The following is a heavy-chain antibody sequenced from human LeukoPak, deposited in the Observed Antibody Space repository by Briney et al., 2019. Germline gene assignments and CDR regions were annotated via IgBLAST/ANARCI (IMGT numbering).Heavy chain of an antibody. CDR2: ISYDGTIR. V-gene: IGHV3-30*03. CDR1: GLTFSSYG. D-gene: IGHD3-9*01. Sequence: GGSLRLSCAASGLTFSSYGMHWVRQAPGKGLEWVAVISYDGTIRNYADSVKGRFTISRDNSKNTLYLQMNSLTAEDTALYYCAGEGILTGYYANWFDPWGQGTLVTVSS. J-gene: IGHJ5*02. CDR3: AGEGILTGYYANWFDP.